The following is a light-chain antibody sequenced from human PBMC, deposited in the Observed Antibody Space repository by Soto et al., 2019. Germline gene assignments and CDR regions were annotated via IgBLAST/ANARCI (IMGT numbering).Light chain of an antibody. J-gene: IGLJ1*01. CDR2: DVS. Sequence: QSVLTQPASVSGSPGQSITISCTGTSSDVGGYNYVSWYQQHPGKAPKLMIYDVSNRPSGVPNRFSGSKSGNTASLTISGLQAEDEADYYCSSYTSSSTLVFGTGTKLT. CDR3: SSYTSSSTLV. CDR1: SSDVGGYNY. V-gene: IGLV2-14*01.